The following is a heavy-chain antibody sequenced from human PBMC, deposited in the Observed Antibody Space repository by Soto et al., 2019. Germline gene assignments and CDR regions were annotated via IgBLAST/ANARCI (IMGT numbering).Heavy chain of an antibody. CDR1: GFTFSNYA. D-gene: IGHD5-18*01. Sequence: EVQLLESGGDLVQPGGSLRLSCAASGFTFSNYAMNWVRQAPGKGLEWVSAVSGSGGNTYYADSVKGRFTISRDISKNTLYLQMNSLSAEDTAVYYCATHTAMVGSFWYFDLWGRGTLVTLSS. V-gene: IGHV3-23*01. CDR2: VSGSGGNT. CDR3: ATHTAMVGSFWYFDL. J-gene: IGHJ2*01.